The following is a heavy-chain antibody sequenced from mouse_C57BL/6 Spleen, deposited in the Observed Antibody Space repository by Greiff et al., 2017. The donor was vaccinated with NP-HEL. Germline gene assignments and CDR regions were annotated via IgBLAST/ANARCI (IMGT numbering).Heavy chain of an antibody. V-gene: IGHV1-7*01. Sequence: QVQLQQSGAELAKPGASVKLSCKASGYNFTSYWMHWVKQRPGQGLEWIGYINPSSGYTKYNQKFKDKATLTADKSSSPAYMQMSSLTYEDSAVYYCARSVNYDGYENAMDYWGQGTSVTVSS. CDR1: GYNFTSYW. CDR3: ARSVNYDGYENAMDY. CDR2: INPSSGYT. D-gene: IGHD2-3*01. J-gene: IGHJ4*01.